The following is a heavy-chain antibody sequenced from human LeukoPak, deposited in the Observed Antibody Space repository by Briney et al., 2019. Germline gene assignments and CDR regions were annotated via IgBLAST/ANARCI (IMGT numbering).Heavy chain of an antibody. Sequence: SETLSLTCTVSGGSISSGGYYWSWIRQHPGKGLEWIGYIYYSGSTYYNPSLKSRVTISVDTSKNQFSLKLSSVTAADTAVYYCASSRIAVAGTDDYWGQGTLVTVSS. CDR2: IYYSGST. V-gene: IGHV4-31*03. D-gene: IGHD6-19*01. CDR1: GGSISSGGYY. CDR3: ASSRIAVAGTDDY. J-gene: IGHJ4*02.